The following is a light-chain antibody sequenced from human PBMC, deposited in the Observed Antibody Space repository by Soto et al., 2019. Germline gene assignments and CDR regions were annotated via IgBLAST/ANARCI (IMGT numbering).Light chain of an antibody. CDR1: SSDVGSYNL. CDR2: EGS. V-gene: IGLV2-23*03. Sequence: ALTQPASVSGSPGQSITISCTGTSSDVGSYNLVSWYQQHPGKAPKLMIYEGSKRPSGVSNRFSGSKSGNTASLTISGLQAEDEADYYCCSYAGSSTFGFGGGTKLTVL. J-gene: IGLJ2*01. CDR3: CSYAGSSTFG.